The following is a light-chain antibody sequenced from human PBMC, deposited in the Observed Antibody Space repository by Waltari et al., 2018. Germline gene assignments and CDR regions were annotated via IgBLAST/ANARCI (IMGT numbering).Light chain of an antibody. V-gene: IGLV2-11*01. CDR3: SSYAGSSVA. CDR2: DVT. Sequence: QSALTQPRSVSGSPGQSVTISCSGSNSDVGGYNYVSWYQQHPGKAPKLMISDVTNRPSGVPDRFSGSKSGNTASLTISGLQAEDEADYYCSSYAGSSVAFGGGTKLTVL. J-gene: IGLJ2*01. CDR1: NSDVGGYNY.